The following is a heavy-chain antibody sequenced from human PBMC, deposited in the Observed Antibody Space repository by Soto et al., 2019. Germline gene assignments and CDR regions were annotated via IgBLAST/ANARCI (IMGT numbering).Heavy chain of an antibody. CDR3: ARVRPKTYYDFWSGYHFEY. CDR1: GYTFTSYY. CDR2: INPSGGST. V-gene: IGHV1-46*03. J-gene: IGHJ4*02. Sequence: ASVKVSFKASGYTFTSYYMHWVRQAPGQGLEWMGIINPSGGSTSYAQKFQSRVTMTRDTSTSTVYMELSSLRSEDTAVYYCARVRPKTYYDFWSGYHFEYWGQGTLVTVSS. D-gene: IGHD3-3*01.